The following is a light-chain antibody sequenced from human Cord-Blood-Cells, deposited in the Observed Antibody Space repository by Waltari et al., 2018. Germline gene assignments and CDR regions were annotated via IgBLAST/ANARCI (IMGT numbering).Light chain of an antibody. CDR3: QQYNNWRWT. CDR2: GAS. J-gene: IGKJ1*01. V-gene: IGKV3-15*01. Sequence: EIVMTQSPATLSVSPGERATLSCRASQSVSSNLAWYQQKPGQAPRLLIYGASTRATGIPARFSGSGSGTEFTLTNSSLQSEDFAVYYCQQYNNWRWTFGQGTKVEIK. CDR1: QSVSSN.